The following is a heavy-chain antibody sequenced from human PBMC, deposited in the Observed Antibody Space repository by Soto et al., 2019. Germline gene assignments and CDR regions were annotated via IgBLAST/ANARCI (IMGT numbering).Heavy chain of an antibody. CDR3: AKEEEYSGYDLTFDI. CDR1: GFTFSSYG. J-gene: IGHJ3*02. Sequence: GGSLRLSCAAFGFTFSSYGMHWVRQAPGKGLEWVAVISYDGSNKYYADSVKGRFTISRDNSKNTLYLQMNSLRAEDTAVYYCAKEEEYSGYDLTFDIWGQGTMVTVSS. CDR2: ISYDGSNK. D-gene: IGHD5-12*01. V-gene: IGHV3-30*18.